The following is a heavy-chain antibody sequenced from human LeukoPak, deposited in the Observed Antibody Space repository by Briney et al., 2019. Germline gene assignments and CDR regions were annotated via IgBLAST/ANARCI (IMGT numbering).Heavy chain of an antibody. CDR3: ARELYDSSGYYYAHDAFDI. D-gene: IGHD3-22*01. CDR1: GYTFTGYY. J-gene: IGHJ3*02. CDR2: INPNSGGT. V-gene: IGHV1-2*02. Sequence: GASVKVSCEASGYTFTGYYMHWVRQAPGQGLEWMGWINPNSGGTNYAQKFQGRVTMTRDTSISTAYMELSRLRSDDTAVYYCARELYDSSGYYYAHDAFDIRGQGTMVTVSS.